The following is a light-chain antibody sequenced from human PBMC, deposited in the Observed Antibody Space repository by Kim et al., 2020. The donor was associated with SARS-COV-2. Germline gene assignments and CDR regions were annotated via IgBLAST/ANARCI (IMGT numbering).Light chain of an antibody. CDR1: QSISTY. CDR2: GAS. J-gene: IGKJ2*01. CDR3: QQSYSTPYT. Sequence: DIQMTQSPSSLSASVGDRVTITCRASQSISTYLTWYQQLPGKAPKLLIYGASSLQSGVTSRFSGSRSGTDFTLTISSLQREDSATYDCQQSYSTPYTFGQGTKLEI. V-gene: IGKV1-39*01.